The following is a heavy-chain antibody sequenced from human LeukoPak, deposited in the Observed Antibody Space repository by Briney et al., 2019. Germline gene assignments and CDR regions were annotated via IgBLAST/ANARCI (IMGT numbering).Heavy chain of an antibody. CDR3: ASEPLIYCSSTSCYNYYGMDV. J-gene: IGHJ6*02. Sequence: ASGKVSCKASGYTFTGYYMHWVRQAPGQGLEWMGWINPNSGGTNYAQKFQGRVTMTRDTSISTAYMELSRLRSDDTAVYYCASEPLIYCSSTSCYNYYGMDVWGQGTTVTVSS. CDR2: INPNSGGT. D-gene: IGHD2-2*02. V-gene: IGHV1-2*02. CDR1: GYTFTGYY.